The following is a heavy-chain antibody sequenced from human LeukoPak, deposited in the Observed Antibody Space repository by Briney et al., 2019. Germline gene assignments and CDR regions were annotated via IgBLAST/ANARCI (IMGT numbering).Heavy chain of an antibody. J-gene: IGHJ4*02. CDR3: ARRGGSSSRRSPIDY. CDR1: GFTFSDYW. V-gene: IGHV3-7*01. Sequence: GGSLRLSCTASGFTFSDYWMTWVRQAPGKGPEWVANIKQDGSQRYYVDSVRGRFTISRDNAKYSLFLQMNGLRAEDTAVYYCARRGGSSSRRSPIDYWGQGTLVTVSS. D-gene: IGHD6-6*01. CDR2: IKQDGSQR.